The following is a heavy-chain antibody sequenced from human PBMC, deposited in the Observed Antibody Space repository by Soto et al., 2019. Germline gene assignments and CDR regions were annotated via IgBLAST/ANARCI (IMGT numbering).Heavy chain of an antibody. V-gene: IGHV3-30*18. CDR2: ISYDGSNK. CDR1: GFTFSSYG. J-gene: IGHJ4*02. Sequence: QVQLVESGGGVVQPGRSLRLSCAASGFTFSSYGMHWVRQAPGKGLEWVAVISYDGSNKYYADSVKGRFTISRDNSKNTLYLQMNSLRAEDTAVYYCAKVGPYIAARPDTVFDCWGQGTLVTVSS. D-gene: IGHD6-6*01. CDR3: AKVGPYIAARPDTVFDC.